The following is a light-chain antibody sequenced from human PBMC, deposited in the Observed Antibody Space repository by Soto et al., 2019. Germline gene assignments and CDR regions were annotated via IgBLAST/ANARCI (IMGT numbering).Light chain of an antibody. CDR3: RRFGSSPIT. CDR1: QTVSSTY. Sequence: EIVLTQSPGTLSLSPGERATLSCRTSQTVSSTYFAWYQQRPGQAPRLLFSDASTRATGIPDRFTCSGSGRDLTLTISGLDPEDSAVYYWRRFGSSPITFGQGSRLEMK. J-gene: IGKJ5*01. V-gene: IGKV3-20*01. CDR2: DAS.